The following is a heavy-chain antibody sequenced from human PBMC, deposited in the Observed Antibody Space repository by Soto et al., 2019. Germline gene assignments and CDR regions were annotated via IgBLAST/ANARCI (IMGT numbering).Heavy chain of an antibody. CDR2: INPSGGST. Sequence: ASVKVSCKASGYTFTSYYMHWVRQAPGQGLEWMGIINPSGGSTSYAQKFQGRVTMTRDTSTSTVYMELSSLRSEDTAVYYCARSHNPYCSSTSCSVDNWFDPWGQGTLVTVSS. V-gene: IGHV1-46*03. CDR1: GYTFTSYY. J-gene: IGHJ5*02. CDR3: ARSHNPYCSSTSCSVDNWFDP. D-gene: IGHD2-2*01.